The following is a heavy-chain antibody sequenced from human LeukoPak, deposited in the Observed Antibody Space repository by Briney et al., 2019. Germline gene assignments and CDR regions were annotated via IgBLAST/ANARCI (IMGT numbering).Heavy chain of an antibody. V-gene: IGHV3-48*01. Sequence: GGTLRLSCAASGFTFSSHSMNWVRQAPGKGLEWVSYISSSSSTIYYADSVKGRFTISRDNAKNSLYLQMNSLRAEDTAVYYCARGPNSNWSGLDFWGQGTLLTVSS. CDR1: GFTFSSHS. D-gene: IGHD6-6*01. CDR2: ISSSSSTI. CDR3: ARGPNSNWSGLDF. J-gene: IGHJ4*02.